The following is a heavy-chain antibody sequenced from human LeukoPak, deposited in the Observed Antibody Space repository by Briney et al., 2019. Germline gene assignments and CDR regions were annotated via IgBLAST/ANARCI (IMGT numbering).Heavy chain of an antibody. Sequence: SETLSLTCTVSGGSISSSSYYWGWIRQPPGKGLEWIGSIYYSGSTYYNPSLKSRVTISVDTSKNQFSLKLSSVTAADTAVYYCARVDVEARPSVAARPRYWYFDLWGRGTLVTVSS. J-gene: IGHJ2*01. CDR2: IYYSGST. D-gene: IGHD6-6*01. V-gene: IGHV4-39*07. CDR3: ARVDVEARPSVAARPRYWYFDL. CDR1: GGSISSSSYY.